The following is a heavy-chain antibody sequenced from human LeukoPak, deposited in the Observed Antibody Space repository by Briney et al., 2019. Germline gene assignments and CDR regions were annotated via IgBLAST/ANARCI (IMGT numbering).Heavy chain of an antibody. Sequence: GGSLRLSCAASGFTFSSYAMSWVRQAPVKGLEWVSAISGSGGSTYYADSVKGWFTISRDNSKNTLYLQMNSLRVEDTAVYYCAKDGAVPYYFDCWGQGTLVTVSS. CDR2: ISGSGGST. J-gene: IGHJ4*02. CDR3: AKDGAVPYYFDC. D-gene: IGHD2-2*01. V-gene: IGHV3-23*01. CDR1: GFTFSSYA.